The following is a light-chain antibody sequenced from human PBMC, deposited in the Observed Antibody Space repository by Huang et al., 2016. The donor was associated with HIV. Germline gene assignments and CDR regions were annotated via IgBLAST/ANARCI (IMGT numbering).Light chain of an antibody. Sequence: ETVMTQSPATLSVSPGERVTLSCRASESVGRTLAWYQQKPGQSPRLLIYGASTRAIGVPPRFRARGSGTEFTITISSLQSEDFAVYYWQQYNNWPPVTFGQGTRLEIK. CDR2: GAS. J-gene: IGKJ5*01. V-gene: IGKV3-15*01. CDR3: QQYNNWPPVT. CDR1: ESVGRT.